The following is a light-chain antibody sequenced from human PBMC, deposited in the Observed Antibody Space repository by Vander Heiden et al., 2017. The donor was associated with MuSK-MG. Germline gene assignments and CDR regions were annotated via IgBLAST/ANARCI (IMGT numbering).Light chain of an antibody. V-gene: IGKV3-15*01. J-gene: IGKJ2*01. CDR1: QSVSSN. Sequence: EIVMTQSPATLSVSPGERATLSCRASQSVSSNLAWYQQKPGQAPRLLIYNTSTRATGIPARFSGSGSGTEFTLTISSLQSEDFAVYYCQQDYEWHVYTFGQGTRLE. CDR3: QQDYEWHVYT. CDR2: NTS.